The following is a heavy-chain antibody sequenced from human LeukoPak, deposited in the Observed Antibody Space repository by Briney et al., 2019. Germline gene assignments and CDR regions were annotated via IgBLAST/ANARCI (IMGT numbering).Heavy chain of an antibody. CDR3: ARLSRLDGDI. Sequence: SETLSLTCTVSGGSISSSSYYWGWIRQPPGKGLEWIGSIYYSGSTYYNPSLKGRVTISVDTSKNQFSLKLSSVTAADTAVYYCARLSRLDGDIWGQGTMVTVSS. V-gene: IGHV4-39*01. J-gene: IGHJ3*02. CDR1: GGSISSSSYY. CDR2: IYYSGST. D-gene: IGHD6-19*01.